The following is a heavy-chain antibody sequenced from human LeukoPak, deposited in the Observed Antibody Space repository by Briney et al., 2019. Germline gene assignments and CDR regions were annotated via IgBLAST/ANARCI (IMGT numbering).Heavy chain of an antibody. CDR2: ISSSSSYI. V-gene: IGHV3-21*01. J-gene: IGHJ6*03. CDR1: GFTFSSYS. CDR3: ARGHSSGYYYYFMDV. D-gene: IGHD6-25*01. Sequence: PGGSLRLSCAASGFTFSSYSMNWVRQAPGKGLEWVSSISSSSSYIFYADSVKGRFTISRDNAENSPYLQMNSLRAEDTAVYYCARGHSSGYYYYFMDVWGKGTTVTVSS.